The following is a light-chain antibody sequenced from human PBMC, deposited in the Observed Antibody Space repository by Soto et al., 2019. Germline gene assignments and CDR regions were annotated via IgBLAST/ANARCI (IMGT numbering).Light chain of an antibody. CDR3: GTWDSDLSAEV. Sequence: QSVLTQPPPVSAAPGQKVTISCSGSSSNIGTNYVSWYQQLPGRAPKLVIFDNSKRPSGIPGRFSGSKSGSSATLGVTGLQTGDEADYYCGTWDSDLSAEVFGGGTKLTVL. V-gene: IGLV1-51*01. J-gene: IGLJ3*02. CDR1: SSNIGTNY. CDR2: DNS.